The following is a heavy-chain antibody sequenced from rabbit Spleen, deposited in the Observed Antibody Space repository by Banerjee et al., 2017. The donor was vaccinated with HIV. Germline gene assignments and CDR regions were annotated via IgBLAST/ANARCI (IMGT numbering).Heavy chain of an antibody. J-gene: IGHJ4*01. Sequence: QQQLEESGGGLVKPGGTLTLTCKASGIDFSSYYYMCWVRQAPGKGLEWIACIYTDTDTTWYASWAKGRFTISKASSTTVTLQMTRLTAADTATYFCGRSPGTDSDGYINLWGPGTLVTVS. D-gene: IGHD6-1*01. CDR1: GIDFSSYYY. V-gene: IGHV1S43*01. CDR2: IYTDTDTT. CDR3: GRSPGTDSDGYINL.